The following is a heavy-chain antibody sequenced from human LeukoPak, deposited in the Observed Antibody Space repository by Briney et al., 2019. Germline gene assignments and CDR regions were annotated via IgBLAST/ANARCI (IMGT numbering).Heavy chain of an antibody. V-gene: IGHV1-46*01. CDR1: GYTLTSYY. CDR2: INPSGGST. J-gene: IGHJ4*02. D-gene: IGHD2-2*01. CDR3: ARDEVVVVPGYYFDY. Sequence: ASVKVSCKASGYTLTSYYMHWVRQAPGQGLEWMGIINPSGGSTSYAQKFQGRVTMTRDTSTSTVYMELSSLRSEDTAVYYCARDEVVVVPGYYFDYWGQGTLVTVSS.